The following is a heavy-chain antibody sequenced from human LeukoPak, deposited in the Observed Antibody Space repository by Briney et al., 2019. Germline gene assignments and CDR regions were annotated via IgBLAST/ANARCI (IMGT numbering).Heavy chain of an antibody. Sequence: PSETLSLTCTVSGGSISSGGYYWSWIRQHPGKGLEWIGYIYYSGSTYYNPSLKSRVTISVDTSKNQFSLKLSSVTAADTAVYYCARSHHCGGDCSTAPLHYYYGMDVWGQGTTVTVSS. CDR3: ARSHHCGGDCSTAPLHYYYGMDV. V-gene: IGHV4-31*03. D-gene: IGHD2-21*02. CDR1: GGSISSGGYY. J-gene: IGHJ6*02. CDR2: IYYSGST.